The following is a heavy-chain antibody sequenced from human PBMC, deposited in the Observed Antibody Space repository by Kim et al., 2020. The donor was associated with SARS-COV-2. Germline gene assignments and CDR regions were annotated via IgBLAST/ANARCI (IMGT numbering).Heavy chain of an antibody. CDR1: GGSISSYY. Sequence: SETLSLTCTVSGGSISSYYWSWIRQPPGKGLEWIGYIYYSGSTNYNPSLKSRVTISVDTSKNQFSLKLSSVTAADTAVYYCARARVLLWFGELLLYFDYWGQGTLVTVSS. CDR3: ARARVLLWFGELLLYFDY. D-gene: IGHD3-10*01. J-gene: IGHJ4*02. CDR2: IYYSGST. V-gene: IGHV4-59*01.